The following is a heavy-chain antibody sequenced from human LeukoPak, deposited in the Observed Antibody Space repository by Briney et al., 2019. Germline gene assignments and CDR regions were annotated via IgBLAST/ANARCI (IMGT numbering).Heavy chain of an antibody. V-gene: IGHV4-61*01. CDR3: ARDRGAGPQYWYAFDT. D-gene: IGHD2-8*02. Sequence: SETLSLTCTVSGGSISSCSYYWSWIRPPPGKGLEWNGYIYYSRNTNYNPNLKSPVTVSVYTYQNQLNLNLGTATDADTYDYSCARDRGAGPQYWYAFDTGGQGTMVTVSS. CDR1: GGSISSCSYY. J-gene: IGHJ3*02. CDR2: IYYSRNT.